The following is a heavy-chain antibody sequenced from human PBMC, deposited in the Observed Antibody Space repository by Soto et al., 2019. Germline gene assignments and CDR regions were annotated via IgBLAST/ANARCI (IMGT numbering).Heavy chain of an antibody. CDR3: ASSIFGQLAPDYYYYMDV. CDR2: INAGNGNT. CDR1: GYTFTSYA. D-gene: IGHD3-9*01. Sequence: ASVKVSCKASGYTFTSYAMHWVRQAPGQRLEWMGWINAGNGNTKYSQKFQGRVTITRDTSASTAYMELSSLRSEDTAVYYCASSIFGQLAPDYYYYMDVWGKGTTVTVSS. V-gene: IGHV1-3*01. J-gene: IGHJ6*03.